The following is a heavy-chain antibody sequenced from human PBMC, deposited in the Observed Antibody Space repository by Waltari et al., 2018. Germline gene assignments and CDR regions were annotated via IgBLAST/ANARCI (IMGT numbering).Heavy chain of an antibody. CDR3: VKLSSAAGTDPDIDV. CDR1: GFSFSTYG. D-gene: IGHD6-13*01. V-gene: IGHV3-30*02. J-gene: IGHJ6*03. CDR2: IRYDGNKK. Sequence: QMHLVESGGGVVHPGGSLRLSCAASGFSFSTYGMHWVRQAPGRGLEWVAFIRYDGNKKYYADSEKGRFTISRDNSNDTLFLHMNGLRAEDTAIYYCVKLSSAAGTDPDIDVWGKGTSVTVSS.